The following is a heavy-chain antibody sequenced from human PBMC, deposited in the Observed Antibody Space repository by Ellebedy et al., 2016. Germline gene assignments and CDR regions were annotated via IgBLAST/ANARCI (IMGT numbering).Heavy chain of an antibody. V-gene: IGHV3-15*01. CDR1: GFTFSNAW. CDR2: IKSKTDGGTT. J-gene: IGHJ3*02. CDR3: TTEEYYDILTGYYDDAFDI. Sequence: GGSLRLSXAASGFTFSNAWMSWVRQAPGKGLEWVGRIKSKTDGGTTDYAAPVKGRFTISRDDSKNTLYLQMNSLKTEDTAVYYCTTEEYYDILTGYYDDAFDIWGQGTMVTVSS. D-gene: IGHD3-9*01.